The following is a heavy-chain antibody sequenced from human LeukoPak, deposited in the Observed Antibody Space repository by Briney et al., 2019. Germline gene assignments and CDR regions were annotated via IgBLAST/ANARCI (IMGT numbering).Heavy chain of an antibody. D-gene: IGHD3-3*01. CDR3: AKKADYDFWSGYSTLDY. CDR2: ISGSGGST. Sequence: GGSLRLSCAASGFTFSSYAMSWVRQAPGKGLEWVSAISGSGGSTYYADSVKGRFTISRDNSKNTLYLQMNSLRAGDTAVYYCAKKADYDFWSGYSTLDYWGQGTLVTVSS. V-gene: IGHV3-23*01. J-gene: IGHJ4*02. CDR1: GFTFSSYA.